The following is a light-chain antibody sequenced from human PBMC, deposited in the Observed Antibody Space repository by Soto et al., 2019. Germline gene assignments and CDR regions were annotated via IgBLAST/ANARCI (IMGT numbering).Light chain of an antibody. CDR3: QQYGDSPRT. CDR1: QSVRINY. CDR2: GAS. V-gene: IGKV3-20*01. J-gene: IGKJ3*01. Sequence: EIVLTQSPGTLSLSPGERATLSCRASQSVRINYLAWYQQRPGQSPRLLIYGASSRATGIPDRFSGSGSGTDFTLTISRLEPEDFAVYYCQQYGDSPRTFGPETKVDIK.